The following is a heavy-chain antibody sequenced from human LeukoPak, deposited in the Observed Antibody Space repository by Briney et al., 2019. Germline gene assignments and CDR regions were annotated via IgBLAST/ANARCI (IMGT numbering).Heavy chain of an antibody. Sequence: GASVKVSCKASGYTFTNYGISWVRQAPGQGLEGMGWISAYNGNTNYAQRLRGRVTMTTDTSTSTAYMELRSLRSDDTAVYYCAREGYFGSGIDYYYGMDVWGQGTKVTVSS. CDR3: AREGYFGSGIDYYYGMDV. V-gene: IGHV1-18*01. CDR2: ISAYNGNT. D-gene: IGHD3-10*01. J-gene: IGHJ6*02. CDR1: GYTFTNYG.